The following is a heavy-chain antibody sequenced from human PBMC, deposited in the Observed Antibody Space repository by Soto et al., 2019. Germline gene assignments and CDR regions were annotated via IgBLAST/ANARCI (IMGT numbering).Heavy chain of an antibody. CDR1: GFTFSDHY. CDR3: ARVGAGFDY. CDR2: TRDKANRYTT. J-gene: IGHJ4*02. V-gene: IGHV3-72*01. Sequence: EVQLVESGGGLVQPGGSLRLSCAASGFTFSDHYMDWVRQAPGKGLEWVGRTRDKANRYTTEYAASVKGRFTTSRDDSKNSLYLQMTSLTTEDTAVYYCARVGAGFDYWGQGTLVTVSS. D-gene: IGHD1-26*01.